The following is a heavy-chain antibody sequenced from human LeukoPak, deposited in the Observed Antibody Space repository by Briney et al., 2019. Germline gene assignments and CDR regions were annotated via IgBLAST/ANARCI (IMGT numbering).Heavy chain of an antibody. CDR2: IIPIFGTA. Sequence: GASVKVSCKASGGTFSSYAISWVRQAPGQGLEWMGGIIPIFGTANYAQKFQGRVTITADKSTSTAYMELSSLRSEDTAVYYCASEDTAMVMGSFDYWGQGTLVTVSS. J-gene: IGHJ4*02. V-gene: IGHV1-69*06. CDR1: GGTFSSYA. D-gene: IGHD5-18*01. CDR3: ASEDTAMVMGSFDY.